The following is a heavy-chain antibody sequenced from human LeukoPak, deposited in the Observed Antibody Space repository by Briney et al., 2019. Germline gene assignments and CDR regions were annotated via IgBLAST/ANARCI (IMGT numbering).Heavy chain of an antibody. CDR2: INSDGSIT. V-gene: IGHV3-74*01. CDR3: ARDAVDTANAV. Sequence: GGSLRLSCAASGFTFTTYWMHWVRQAPGKGLVWVSHINSDGSITSYADSVKGRFTISRDNAKNTLYLQMNSLRAEDTAVYYCARDAVDTANAVWGQGTTVTGSS. J-gene: IGHJ6*02. D-gene: IGHD5-18*01. CDR1: GFTFTTYW.